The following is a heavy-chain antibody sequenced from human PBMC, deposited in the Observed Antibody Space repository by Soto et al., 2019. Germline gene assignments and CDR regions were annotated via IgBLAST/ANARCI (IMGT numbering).Heavy chain of an antibody. CDR3: VRAARPTAMVYPCFDP. CDR1: GASVSTGAYY. D-gene: IGHD5-18*01. V-gene: IGHV4-31*03. Sequence: SETLSLTCTVSGASVSTGAYYWGWVRQRPGRGLEWIGYVYESGYMYYNMSLKSRLTISLDRSNNQFSLGLTSVTAADTAVYYCVRAARPTAMVYPCFDPWGEGTLVTVSS. J-gene: IGHJ5*02. CDR2: VYESGYM.